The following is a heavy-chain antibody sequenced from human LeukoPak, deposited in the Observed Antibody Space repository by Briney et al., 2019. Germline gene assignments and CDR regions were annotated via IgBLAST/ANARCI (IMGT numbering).Heavy chain of an antibody. CDR3: VRSKESYNFVGEND. CDR1: GFTFSSYW. D-gene: IGHD5-24*01. J-gene: IGHJ4*02. V-gene: IGHV3-74*01. Sequence: GGPLRLSCVASGFTFSSYWIHWVRQAPGKGLVWVSRVNSDGSSTTYADSVKGRFTISRDNAKNTLYLQMNSLRAEDTAVYYCVRSKESYNFVGENDWGQGTLVTVSS. CDR2: VNSDGSST.